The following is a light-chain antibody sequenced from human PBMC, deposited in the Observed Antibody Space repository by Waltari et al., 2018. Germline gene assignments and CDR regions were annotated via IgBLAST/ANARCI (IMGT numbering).Light chain of an antibody. CDR2: QDS. CDR3: QAWDSSTGV. J-gene: IGLJ1*01. CDR1: KLGDKY. Sequence: SYELTQPPSVSVPPGQTASITCSGAKLGDKYACWYQQKPGQSPVLVIYQDSKRPSGIPERFSGSNSGNTATLTISGTQAMDEADYYCQAWDSSTGVFGTGTKVTVL. V-gene: IGLV3-1*01.